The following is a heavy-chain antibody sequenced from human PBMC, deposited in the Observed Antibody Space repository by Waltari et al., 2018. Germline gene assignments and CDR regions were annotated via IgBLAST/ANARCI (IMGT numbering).Heavy chain of an antibody. D-gene: IGHD3-16*01. J-gene: IGHJ4*02. CDR2: IKRNIDGGTA. V-gene: IGHV3-15*01. CDR1: GFTVNKAW. CDR3: VMWNYAAFHY. Sequence: EVQLMESGGGLVRPGESLRLSCAASGFTVNKAWMSWVRQGPGKGLEWICRIKRNIDGGTADYAAPVKGRFTISRDDSKNILCLQLNSLNTEDTAMYYCVMWNYAAFHYWGQGSLVTVSS.